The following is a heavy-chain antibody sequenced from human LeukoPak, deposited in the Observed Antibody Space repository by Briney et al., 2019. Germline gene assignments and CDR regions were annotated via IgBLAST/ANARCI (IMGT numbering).Heavy chain of an antibody. CDR1: GYTFTGYY. CDR2: INPNSGGA. J-gene: IGHJ5*02. Sequence: GASVKVSCKASGYTFTGYYMHWVRQAPGQGLEWMGWINPNSGGANYAQKFQGRVTMTRDTSISTAYMELSRLRSDDTAVYYCARAESVVPAAMDWFDPWGQGTLVTVSS. V-gene: IGHV1-2*02. D-gene: IGHD2-2*01. CDR3: ARAESVVPAAMDWFDP.